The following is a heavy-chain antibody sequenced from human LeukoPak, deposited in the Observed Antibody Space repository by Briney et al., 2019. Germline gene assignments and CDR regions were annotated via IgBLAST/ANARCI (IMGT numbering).Heavy chain of an antibody. CDR2: ISWNSGSI. CDR3: AKARAARQGGEYYFDY. J-gene: IGHJ4*02. CDR1: GFTFDDYA. Sequence: QPGGSLRLSCAASGFTFDDYAMHWVRQAPGKGLEWVSGISWNSGSIGYADSVKGRFTISRDNAKNSLYLQMNSLRAEDMALYYCAKARAARQGGEYYFDYWGQGTLVTVSS. V-gene: IGHV3-9*03. D-gene: IGHD6-6*01.